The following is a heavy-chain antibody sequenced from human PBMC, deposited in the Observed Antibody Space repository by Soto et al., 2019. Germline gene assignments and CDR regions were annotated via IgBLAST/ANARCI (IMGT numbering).Heavy chain of an antibody. J-gene: IGHJ4*02. Sequence: EVQLLESGGGFVQPGGSLRLSCAASGFKFTDSVMSWVRQAPGKGLEWVSTIGAYGTSTYYAASVKGRITISRDTSRDTLYLQLSRLRAADTAVYYCAKDPVYNYEANGHWGQGPLVTVSS. CDR3: AKDPVYNYEANGH. CDR1: GFKFTDSV. CDR2: IGAYGTST. D-gene: IGHD3-22*01. V-gene: IGHV3-23*01.